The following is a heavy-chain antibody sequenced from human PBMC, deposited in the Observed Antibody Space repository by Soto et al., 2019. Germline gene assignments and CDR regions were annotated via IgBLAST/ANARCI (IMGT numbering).Heavy chain of an antibody. CDR2: IWYDGSNK. CDR1: GFTFSSYG. V-gene: IGHV3-33*01. J-gene: IGHJ4*02. Sequence: GGSLRLSCAASGFTFSSYGMHWVRQAPCKGPEWVAVIWYDGSNKYYADSVKGRFTISRDNSKNTLYLQMNSLRAEDTAVYYCARDFREQWLAYYFDYWGQGTLVTVSS. CDR3: ARDFREQWLAYYFDY. D-gene: IGHD6-19*01.